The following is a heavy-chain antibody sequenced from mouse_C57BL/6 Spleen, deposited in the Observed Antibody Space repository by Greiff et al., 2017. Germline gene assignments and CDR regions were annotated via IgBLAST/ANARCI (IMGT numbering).Heavy chain of an antibody. CDR3: AKIYDGYLFDY. CDR1: GYSITSGYY. J-gene: IGHJ2*01. Sequence: EVKLQESGPGLVKPSQSLSLTCSVTGYSITSGYYWNWIRQFPGNKLEWMGYISYDGSNNYNPSLKNRISITRDTSKNQFFLKLNSVTTEDTATYYCAKIYDGYLFDYWGQGTTLTVSS. D-gene: IGHD2-3*01. CDR2: ISYDGSN. V-gene: IGHV3-6*01.